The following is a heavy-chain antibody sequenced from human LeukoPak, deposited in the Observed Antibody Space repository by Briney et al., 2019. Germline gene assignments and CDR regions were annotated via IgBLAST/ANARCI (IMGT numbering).Heavy chain of an antibody. CDR3: ARSSGLYDY. D-gene: IGHD6-19*01. CDR1: GFPFTTYW. V-gene: IGHV3-74*01. Sequence: GGSLRLSCAASGFPFTTYWMHWVRQAPGKGLVWVSGINSDGSSTTYADSVKGRFTISRDNAKNTLYLQMNSLRAEDTAVYYCARSSGLYDYWGQGTLVTVSS. J-gene: IGHJ4*02. CDR2: INSDGSST.